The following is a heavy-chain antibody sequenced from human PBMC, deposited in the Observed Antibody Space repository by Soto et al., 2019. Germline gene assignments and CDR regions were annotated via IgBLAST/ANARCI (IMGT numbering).Heavy chain of an antibody. D-gene: IGHD1-26*01. J-gene: IGHJ5*02. CDR2: IYYSGST. CDR1: GGSISSSSYY. CDR3: ARHEAAAGTRRPETSVGATSRLWSNQKNEKGNWFDP. V-gene: IGHV4-39*01. Sequence: TSETLSLTCTVSGGSISSSSYYWGWIRQPPGKGLEWIGSIYYSGSTYYNPSLKSRVTISVDTSKNQFSLKLSSVTAADTAVYYCARHEAAAGTRRPETSVGATSRLWSNQKNEKGNWFDPWGQGTLVTVSS.